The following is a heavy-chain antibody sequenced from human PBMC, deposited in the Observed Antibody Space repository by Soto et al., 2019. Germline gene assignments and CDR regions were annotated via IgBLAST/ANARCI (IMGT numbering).Heavy chain of an antibody. V-gene: IGHV6-1*01. CDR2: TYYRSKWYN. CDR1: GDSVSSNSAA. J-gene: IGHJ6*02. D-gene: IGHD6-19*01. Sequence: SQTLSLTCAISGDSVSSNSAAWNWIRQSPSRGLEWLGRTYYRSKWYNDYAVSVKSRITINPDTSKNQFSLQLNSVTPEDTAVYYCARARSSGWPLYYYYGMDVWGQGTTVTVSS. CDR3: ARARSSGWPLYYYYGMDV.